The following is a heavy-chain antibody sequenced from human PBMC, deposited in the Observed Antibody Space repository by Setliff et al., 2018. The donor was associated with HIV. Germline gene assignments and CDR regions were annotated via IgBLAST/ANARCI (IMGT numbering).Heavy chain of an antibody. CDR2: ISYSGST. J-gene: IGHJ4*01. CDR1: GAPIRSQY. CDR3: ARTRGYSYGTLAGFDY. D-gene: IGHD5-18*01. Sequence: SETLSLTCTVSGAPIRSQYWSWIRKPPGKGLEWIGYISYSGSTNYNPSLESRVAMSVDTSKQQFSLEVSSVTAADTAVYYCARTRGYSYGTLAGFDYWGRGSLVTVS. V-gene: IGHV4-59*11.